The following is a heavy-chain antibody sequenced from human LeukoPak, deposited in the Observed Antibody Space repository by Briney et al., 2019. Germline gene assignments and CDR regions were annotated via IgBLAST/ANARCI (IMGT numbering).Heavy chain of an antibody. CDR1: GGSISNYY. CDR3: ARTEYSFGHFDY. V-gene: IGHV4-59*01. D-gene: IGHD5-18*01. Sequence: SETLSLTCTVSGGSISNYYWSWIRQPPGKGLEWIGYIYYSGSTSYNPSLKSRVTISVDTSKNQFSLNLSSVTAADTAVYYCARTEYSFGHFDYWGQGTLVTVSS. CDR2: IYYSGST. J-gene: IGHJ4*02.